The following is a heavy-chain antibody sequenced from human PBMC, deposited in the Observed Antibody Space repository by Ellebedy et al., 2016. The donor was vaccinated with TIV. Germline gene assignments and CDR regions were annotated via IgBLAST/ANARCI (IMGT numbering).Heavy chain of an antibody. V-gene: IGHV4-34*01. CDR2: INHSGST. D-gene: IGHD3-10*01. CDR3: ARKYYYDSGSYWGSYYYYYYMDV. CDR1: GGSFSDNY. Sequence: SETLSLTXAVYGGSFSDNYWSWIRQPPGKGLEWIGEINHSGSTNYNPSLKSRVTISVDTSKNQFSLKLSSVTAADTAVYYCARKYYYDSGSYWGSYYYYYYMDVWGKGTTVTVSS. J-gene: IGHJ6*03.